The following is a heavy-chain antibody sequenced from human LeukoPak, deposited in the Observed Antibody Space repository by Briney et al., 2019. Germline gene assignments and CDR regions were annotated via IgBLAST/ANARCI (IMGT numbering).Heavy chain of an antibody. CDR2: ISGYNGNT. CDR3: ARAGSGAYYYYMDV. V-gene: IGHV1-18*01. D-gene: IGHD2-15*01. CDR1: GYTFTNYG. Sequence: ASVNFSCKASGYTFTNYGISWVRQAPGQGLEWMGWISGYNGNTNYGQKLQGRVTMTTDTSTSTVYLELRSLRSDDTAVYYCARAGSGAYYYYMDVWGKGTTVTVSS. J-gene: IGHJ6*03.